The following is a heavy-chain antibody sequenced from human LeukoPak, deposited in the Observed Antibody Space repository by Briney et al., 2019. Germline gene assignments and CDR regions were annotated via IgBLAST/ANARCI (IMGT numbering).Heavy chain of an antibody. CDR1: GFTFNTYS. J-gene: IGHJ4*02. D-gene: IGHD5-12*01. V-gene: IGHV3-21*04. Sequence: GGSLRLSCAASGFTFNTYSMIWVRQAPGKGLEWVSFISSGSSHTFYADSVKGRFTISRDNSRNTLYLQMNSLRAEDTAVYYCANILIDIVAPGDYFDYWGQGTLVTVSS. CDR3: ANILIDIVAPGDYFDY. CDR2: ISSGSSHT.